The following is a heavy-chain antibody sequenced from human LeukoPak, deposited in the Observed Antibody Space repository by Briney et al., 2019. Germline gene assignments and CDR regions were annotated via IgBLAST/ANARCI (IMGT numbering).Heavy chain of an antibody. V-gene: IGHV4-34*01. Sequence: GSTNYNPSLKSRVTISVDTSKNQFSLKLSSVTAADTAVYYCARGDRDGYKRQTFDYWGQGTLVTVSS. D-gene: IGHD5-24*01. CDR3: ARGDRDGYKRQTFDY. CDR2: GST. J-gene: IGHJ4*02.